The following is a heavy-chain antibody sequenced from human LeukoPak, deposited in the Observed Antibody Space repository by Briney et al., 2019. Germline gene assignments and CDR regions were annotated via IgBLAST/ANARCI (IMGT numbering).Heavy chain of an antibody. CDR3: ARDLGGYQLPHYYYYGMDV. Sequence: PGGSLRLSCAASGFTFSSYGMHWVRQAPGKGLEWVAVIWYDGSNKYYADSVKGRFTISRDNSKNTLYLQMNSLRAEDTAVYYCARDLGGYQLPHYYYYGMDVWGQGTTVTVSS. V-gene: IGHV3-33*01. CDR2: IWYDGSNK. J-gene: IGHJ6*02. D-gene: IGHD2-2*01. CDR1: GFTFSSYG.